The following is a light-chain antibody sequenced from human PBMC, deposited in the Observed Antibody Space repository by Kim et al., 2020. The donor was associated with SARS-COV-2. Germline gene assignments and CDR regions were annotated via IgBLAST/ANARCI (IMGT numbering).Light chain of an antibody. J-gene: IGLJ3*02. Sequence: ALGQTVRLTCQGDSLRNYYATWYQQRPGQAPVLVLYGKNNRPSGIPDRFSGSASGNTASLTITGAQAEDEADYYCNSRDSSGDHVVFGGGTQLTVL. V-gene: IGLV3-19*01. CDR1: SLRNYY. CDR3: NSRDSSGDHVV. CDR2: GKN.